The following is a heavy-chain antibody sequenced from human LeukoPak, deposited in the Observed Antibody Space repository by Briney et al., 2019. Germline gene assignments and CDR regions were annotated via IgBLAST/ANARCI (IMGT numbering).Heavy chain of an antibody. D-gene: IGHD3-10*01. CDR1: GGSISSSSYY. CDR2: IYYSGST. J-gene: IGHJ4*02. V-gene: IGHV4-39*01. CDR3: ARLLTGSYSPLHFDY. Sequence: SETLFLTCTVSGGSISSSSYYWGWIRQPPGKGLEWIGSIYYSGSTYYNPSLKSRVTISVDTSKIQFSLKLSSVTAADTAVYYCARLLTGSYSPLHFDYWAQGTLVTVSS.